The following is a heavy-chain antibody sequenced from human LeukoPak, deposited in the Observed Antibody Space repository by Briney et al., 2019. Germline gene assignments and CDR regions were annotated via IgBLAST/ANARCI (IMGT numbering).Heavy chain of an antibody. J-gene: IGHJ3*02. CDR3: ASLWFGEFDLDAFDI. D-gene: IGHD3-10*01. CDR2: MNPNSGNT. V-gene: IGHV1-8*01. Sequence: ASVKVSCKASGYTFTKYGITWVRQAPGQGLEWMGWMNPNSGNTGYAQKFQGRVTMTRNTSISTAYMELSSLRSEDTAVYYCASLWFGEFDLDAFDIWGQGTMVTVSS. CDR1: GYTFTKYG.